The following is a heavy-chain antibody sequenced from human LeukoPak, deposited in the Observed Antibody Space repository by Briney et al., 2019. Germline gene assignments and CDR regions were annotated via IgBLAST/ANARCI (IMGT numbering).Heavy chain of an antibody. V-gene: IGHV3-23*01. CDR3: AKLASLMVYPTQPYYFDY. J-gene: IGHJ4*02. CDR1: GFTFSSYG. Sequence: PGGSLRLSCAASGFTFSSYGMSWVRQAPGKGLEWVSAISGSGGSTNYADSVKGRFTISRDDSKNTLYLQMNSPRAEDTAVYYCAKLASLMVYPTQPYYFDYWGQGTLVTVSS. CDR2: ISGSGGST. D-gene: IGHD2-8*01.